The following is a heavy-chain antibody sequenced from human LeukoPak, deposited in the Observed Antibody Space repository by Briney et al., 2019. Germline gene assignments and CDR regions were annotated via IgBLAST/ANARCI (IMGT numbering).Heavy chain of an antibody. V-gene: IGHV4-39*01. D-gene: IGHD6-19*01. CDR2: IYYSGRI. Sequence: SETLPLTCTVSGGSISSSSYYWGWIRQPPGQGLEWIGSIYYSGRIYYNPSLKSRVTISIDTSKNQFSLKLSSVTAADTAVYYCARQVAGSYGDYLEYWGQGTLVTVSS. J-gene: IGHJ4*02. CDR1: GGSISSSSYY. CDR3: ARQVAGSYGDYLEY.